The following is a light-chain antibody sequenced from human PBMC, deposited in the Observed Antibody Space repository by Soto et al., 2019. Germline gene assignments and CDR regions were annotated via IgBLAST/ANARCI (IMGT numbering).Light chain of an antibody. CDR2: GAS. Sequence: VLTQSPGTLSLSPGERATLSCRASQTISSNFLAWYQQRPGQAPRLVMYGASSRATGIPDRFSGSGSGADFTLTISRLESEDFAVYYCQQRSTWPPITFGQGTRLEIK. CDR1: QTISSNF. V-gene: IGKV3D-20*02. J-gene: IGKJ5*01. CDR3: QQRSTWPPIT.